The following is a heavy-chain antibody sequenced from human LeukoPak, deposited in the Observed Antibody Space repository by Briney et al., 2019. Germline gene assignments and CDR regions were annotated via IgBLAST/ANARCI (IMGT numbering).Heavy chain of an antibody. D-gene: IGHD3-10*01. V-gene: IGHV4-34*01. CDR2: INHSGST. CDR1: GGSFSGYY. J-gene: IGHJ6*03. CDR3: AREDSGSYYNYYYFYMDV. Sequence: SETLSLTCAVYGGSFSGYYWSWIRQPPGKGLEWIGEINHSGSTNYNPSLKSRVTLSVDTSKTQFSLRLSSVTAADTAVYYCAREDSGSYYNYYYFYMDVWGKGTTVTIS.